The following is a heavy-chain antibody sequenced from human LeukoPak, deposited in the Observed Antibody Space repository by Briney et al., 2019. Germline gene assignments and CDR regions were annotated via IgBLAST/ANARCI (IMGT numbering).Heavy chain of an antibody. J-gene: IGHJ4*02. CDR2: IYTSGST. V-gene: IGHV4-61*09. CDR3: AREGQQLVPPFDY. CDR1: GGSISSGSYY. Sequence: SETLSLTCTVSGGSISSGSYYWSWIRQPAGKGLEWIGHIYTSGSTSYNPSLKSRVAISIDTSKNQSSLKLSSVTAPDTAVYYCAREGQQLVPPFDYWGQGTLVTVSS. D-gene: IGHD6-6*01.